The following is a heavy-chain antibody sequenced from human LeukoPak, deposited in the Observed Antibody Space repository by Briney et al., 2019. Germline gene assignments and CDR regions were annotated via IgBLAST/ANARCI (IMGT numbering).Heavy chain of an antibody. V-gene: IGHV3-21*01. CDR3: ARDGGGWYFDY. CDR2: ISSESTYI. D-gene: IGHD6-19*01. Sequence: KSGGSLTLSCAASGFTFSSYSMNWVRQPPGKGLEWVSSISSESTYIYQADSVKGRFTISRDNAKNSLYLQMNSLRAEDTAVYYCARDGGGWYFDYWGQGTLVTVSS. CDR1: GFTFSSYS. J-gene: IGHJ4*02.